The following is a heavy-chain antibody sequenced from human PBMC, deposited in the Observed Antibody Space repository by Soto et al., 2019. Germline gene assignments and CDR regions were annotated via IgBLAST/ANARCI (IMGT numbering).Heavy chain of an antibody. J-gene: IGHJ3*02. CDR3: ARGSYSGYDFAFDI. CDR1: GGSISSGGYS. D-gene: IGHD5-12*01. V-gene: IGHV4-30-2*01. Sequence: SETLSLTCAVSGGSISSGGYSWTWIRQPPGKGLEWIGYIYHSGSTYYNPSLKSRVTISVDRSKNQFSLKLSSVTAADTAVYYCARGSYSGYDFAFDIWGQGTMVTVSS. CDR2: IYHSGST.